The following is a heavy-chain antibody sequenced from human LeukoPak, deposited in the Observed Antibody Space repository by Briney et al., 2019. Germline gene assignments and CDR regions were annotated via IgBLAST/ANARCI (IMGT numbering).Heavy chain of an antibody. CDR3: ARGSWYDPFDY. V-gene: IGHV1-18*01. Sequence: ASVKVSCKASGYAFTNYGITWVRQAPGQGLEWMGWISAYNGNTNYAQKLQGRVTMTTDTSTSTVYMELRSLRSDDTAVYYCARGSWYDPFDYWGQGTLVTVSS. D-gene: IGHD2-15*01. J-gene: IGHJ4*02. CDR2: ISAYNGNT. CDR1: GYAFTNYG.